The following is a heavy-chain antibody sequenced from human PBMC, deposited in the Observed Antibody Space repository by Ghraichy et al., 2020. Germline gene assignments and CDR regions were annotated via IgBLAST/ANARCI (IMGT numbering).Heavy chain of an antibody. J-gene: IGHJ4*02. D-gene: IGHD6-19*01. V-gene: IGHV4-61*01. CDR2: IYYSGST. CDR3: ARGPIALAPSGVDY. Sequence: SETLSLTCTVSGGSVSSGSYYWSWIRQPPGKGLEWIGYIYYSGSTNYNPSLKSRVTISVDTSKNQFSLKLSSVTAADTAVYYCARGPIALAPSGVDYWGQGTLVTVSS. CDR1: GGSVSSGSYY.